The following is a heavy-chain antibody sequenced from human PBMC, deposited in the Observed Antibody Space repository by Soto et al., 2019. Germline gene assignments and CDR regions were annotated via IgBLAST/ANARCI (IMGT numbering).Heavy chain of an antibody. CDR3: ASFQIEGIAARPLYYGMDV. D-gene: IGHD6-6*01. CDR2: INAGNGNT. CDR1: GYTFTSYA. J-gene: IGHJ6*02. V-gene: IGHV1-3*01. Sequence: ASVKVSCKASGYTFTSYAMHWVRQAPGQRLELMGWINAGNGNTKYSRKFQGRVTITRDTSASTAYMELSSLRSEDTAVYYCASFQIEGIAARPLYYGMDVWGQGTTVTVYS.